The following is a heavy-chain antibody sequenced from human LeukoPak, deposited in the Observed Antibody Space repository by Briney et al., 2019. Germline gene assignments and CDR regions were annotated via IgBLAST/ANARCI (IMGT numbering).Heavy chain of an antibody. CDR2: ISYDGSNK. CDR3: ARGGRYSYAFNDAFDI. J-gene: IGHJ3*02. D-gene: IGHD5-18*01. CDR1: GFTFSSYA. Sequence: PGRSLRLSCAASGFTFSSYAMHWVRQAPGKGLEWVAVISYDGSNKYYADSVKGRFTISRDNSKNTLYLQMNSLRAEDAAVYYCARGGRYSYAFNDAFDIWGQGTMVTVSS. V-gene: IGHV3-30*01.